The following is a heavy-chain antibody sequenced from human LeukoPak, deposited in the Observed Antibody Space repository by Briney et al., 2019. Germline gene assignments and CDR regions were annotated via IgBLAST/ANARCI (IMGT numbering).Heavy chain of an antibody. Sequence: GGSLRLSCAASGFTFSDYYMSWIRQAPGKGLEWVSYISSSGSTIYYADSVKGRFTISRDNAKNSLYLQTNSLRAEDTAVYYCARVSGGSGSWVQPYYYMDVWGKGTTVTVSS. D-gene: IGHD2-15*01. CDR3: ARVSGGSGSWVQPYYYMDV. CDR2: ISSSGSTI. CDR1: GFTFSDYY. J-gene: IGHJ6*03. V-gene: IGHV3-11*01.